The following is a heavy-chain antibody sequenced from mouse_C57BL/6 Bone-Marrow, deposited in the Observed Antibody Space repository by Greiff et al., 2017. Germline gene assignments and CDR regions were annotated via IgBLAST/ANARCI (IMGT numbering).Heavy chain of an antibody. Sequence: VQLQQSGAELVKPGASVKLSCKASGYTFTSYWMHWVKQRPGRGLEWIGRIDPNSGGPKYNEKFKSKATLTVDKPSSTAYMPLSSLPSEDSAVYYCASPHYYGSRYAMDYWGQGTSVTVSS. CDR1: GYTFTSYW. V-gene: IGHV1-72*01. D-gene: IGHD1-1*01. CDR3: ASPHYYGSRYAMDY. CDR2: IDPNSGGP. J-gene: IGHJ4*01.